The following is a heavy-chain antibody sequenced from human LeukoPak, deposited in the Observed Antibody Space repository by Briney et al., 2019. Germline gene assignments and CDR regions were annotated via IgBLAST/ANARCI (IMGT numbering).Heavy chain of an antibody. J-gene: IGHJ4*02. Sequence: SVKVSCKASVGIFSSYASNWVRQAAGQGLDWMGRSIPIFGSANYAQKFQGRVTITADKSTRKAYMDLSSLRSEDPALYYCAKGSRLREGGSYRFWGQGTLVTVSS. D-gene: IGHD3-16*02. CDR2: SIPIFGSA. CDR1: VGIFSSYA. V-gene: IGHV1-69*06. CDR3: AKGSRLREGGSYRF.